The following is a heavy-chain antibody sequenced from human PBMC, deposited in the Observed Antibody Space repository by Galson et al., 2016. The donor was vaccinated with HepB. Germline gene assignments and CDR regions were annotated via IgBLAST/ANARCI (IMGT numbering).Heavy chain of an antibody. J-gene: IGHJ4*02. Sequence: SLRLSCAASGFTFSSYTMSWVRQAPGMGLKWVSSISGSGSFTYFADSVKGRFTISRDNSKNTLYLQMNSLRAEDTATYYCAKDPGRGSGWLFFDSWGQGTLVTVSS. CDR3: AKDPGRGSGWLFFDS. CDR1: GFTFSSYT. CDR2: ISGSGSFT. V-gene: IGHV3-23*01. D-gene: IGHD6-19*01.